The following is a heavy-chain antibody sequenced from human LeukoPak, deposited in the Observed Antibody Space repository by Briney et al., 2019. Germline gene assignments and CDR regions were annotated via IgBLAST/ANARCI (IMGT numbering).Heavy chain of an antibody. D-gene: IGHD3-3*01. V-gene: IGHV3-33*01. CDR1: GFTFSSYG. CDR3: ARDLKAFGYYYGMDV. J-gene: IGHJ6*02. CDR2: IWYDGSNK. Sequence: GGSLRLSCAASGFTFSSYGMHWVRQAPGKGLEWVAVIWYDGSNKYYADSVKGRFTISRDNSKNTLYLQMNSLRAEDTAVYYCARDLKAFGYYYGMDVWGQGTTVTVSS.